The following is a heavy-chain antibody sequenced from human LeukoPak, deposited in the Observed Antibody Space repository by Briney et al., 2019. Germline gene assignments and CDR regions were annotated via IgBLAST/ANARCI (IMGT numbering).Heavy chain of an antibody. CDR1: GFTSSSYW. CDR3: ARDSRGHYKYSSGSGYYYYYTDV. V-gene: IGHV3-7*01. CDR2: IKQDGSEK. J-gene: IGHJ6*03. Sequence: GGSLRPSCAASGFTSSSYWMSWVRQAPGKGLEWVANIKQDGSEKYYVDSVKGRFTISRDNAKNSLYLQMNSLRAEDTAVYYCARDSRGHYKYSSGSGYYYYYTDVWGKGTTVTVSS. D-gene: IGHD6-19*01.